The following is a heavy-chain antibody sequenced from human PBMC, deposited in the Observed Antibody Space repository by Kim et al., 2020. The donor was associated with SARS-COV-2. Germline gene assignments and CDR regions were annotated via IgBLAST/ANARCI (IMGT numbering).Heavy chain of an antibody. J-gene: IGHJ5*02. Sequence: SETLSLTCAVSGGSISSSNWWSWVRQPPGKGLEWIGEIYHSGSTNYNPSHKSRVTISVDKSKNQFSLKLSSVTAADTAVYYCARDTMVRGRWFDPWGQGTLVTVSS. CDR3: ARDTMVRGRWFDP. D-gene: IGHD3-10*01. V-gene: IGHV4-4*02. CDR2: IYHSGST. CDR1: GGSISSSNW.